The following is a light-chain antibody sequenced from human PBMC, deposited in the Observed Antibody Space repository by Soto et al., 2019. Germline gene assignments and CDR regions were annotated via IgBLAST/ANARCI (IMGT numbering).Light chain of an antibody. V-gene: IGKV1-27*01. CDR2: AAS. CDR3: QQYNHYSGT. CDR1: QGISNY. Sequence: DIQMTQSPSSLSSSVGDRFTITCLASQGISNYLAWYQQKPGKVPKLLIYAASTLQSGVPSRFSGSGSGTDFTLTISSLQPDDFATYYCQQYNHYSGTFGQGTKVDIK. J-gene: IGKJ1*01.